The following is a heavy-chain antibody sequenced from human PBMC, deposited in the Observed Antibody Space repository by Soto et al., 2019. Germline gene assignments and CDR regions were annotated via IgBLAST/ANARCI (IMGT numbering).Heavy chain of an antibody. CDR2: ISYDGSNK. Sequence: QVQLVESGGGVVQPGRSLRLSCAASGFTFSSYGMHWVRQAPGKGLEWVAVISYDGSNKYYADSVKGRFTISRDNSKNTLYLQMNSLRAEDTAVSYCAKTGVGWLLLGFDYWGQGTLVTVSS. CDR3: AKTGVGWLLLGFDY. J-gene: IGHJ4*02. CDR1: GFTFSSYG. D-gene: IGHD3-22*01. V-gene: IGHV3-30*18.